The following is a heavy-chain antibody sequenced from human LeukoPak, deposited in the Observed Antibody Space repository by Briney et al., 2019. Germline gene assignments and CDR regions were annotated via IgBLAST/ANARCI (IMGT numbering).Heavy chain of an antibody. J-gene: IGHJ4*02. CDR3: ARVGLGYCSSTSCYHFDY. D-gene: IGHD2-2*01. CDR1: GYTFTSYG. CDR2: ISAYNGNT. Sequence: GASVKVSCKASGYTFTSYGISWVRQAPGQGLEWMGWISAYNGNTNYAQKLQGRVTMTTDTSTSTAYMELRSLRSDDTAVYYCARVGLGYCSSTSCYHFDYWGQGTLVTVSS. V-gene: IGHV1-18*01.